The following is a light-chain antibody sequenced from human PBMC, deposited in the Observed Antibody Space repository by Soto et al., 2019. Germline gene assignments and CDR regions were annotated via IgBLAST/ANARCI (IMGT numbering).Light chain of an antibody. CDR2: DAS. CDR1: QSVSSY. CDR3: HQRSNWLPLT. Sequence: EIVLTQSPATLSLSPGERATLSCRASQSVSSYLAWYQQKPGQAPRLLIYDASNRSTGIPARFRGSESGTDFTLTISSLEPEDFGVYYCHQRSNWLPLTFGGGTKVEIK. V-gene: IGKV3-11*01. J-gene: IGKJ4*01.